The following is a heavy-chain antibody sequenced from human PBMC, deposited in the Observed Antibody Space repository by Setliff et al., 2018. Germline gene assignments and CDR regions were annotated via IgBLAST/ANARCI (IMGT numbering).Heavy chain of an antibody. D-gene: IGHD5-18*01. Sequence: GGSLRLSCVVSGFTFSNAWMSWVRQAPGKGLEWVGRIKSKTDGGTTDYAATVKGRFTISRDISKNTVYLHMTSLRAEDTAMYYCAKRGDTRTFDYWGQGTLVTVSS. J-gene: IGHJ4*02. CDR2: IKSKTDGGTT. CDR3: AKRGDTRTFDY. V-gene: IGHV3-15*05. CDR1: GFTFSNAW.